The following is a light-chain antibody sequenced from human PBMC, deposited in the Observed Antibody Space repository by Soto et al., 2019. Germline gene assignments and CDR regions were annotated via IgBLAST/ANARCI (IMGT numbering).Light chain of an antibody. CDR2: DVS. V-gene: IGLV2-14*03. CDR1: NSDVGGYNF. J-gene: IGLJ1*01. Sequence: QPASVSGSPGQSITISCTGTNSDVGGYNFVSWYQQHPGKAPKLMIYDVSNRPSGVANRFFGSKSGNTASLNISGLQAEDEADYYCSSYTSSSIPYVFGIGTKLTVL. CDR3: SSYTSSSIPYV.